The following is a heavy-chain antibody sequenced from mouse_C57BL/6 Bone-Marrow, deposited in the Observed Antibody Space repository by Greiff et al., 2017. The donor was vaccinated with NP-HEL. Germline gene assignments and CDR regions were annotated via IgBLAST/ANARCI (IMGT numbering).Heavy chain of an antibody. CDR3: AREGAGRGRDFDY. V-gene: IGHV1-18*01. CDR2: INPNNGGT. Sequence: VQLKQSGPELVKPGASVKIPCKASGYTFTDYNMDWVKQSHGKSLEWIGDINPNNGGTIYNQKFKGKATLTVDKSSSTAYMELRSLTSEDTAVYYCAREGAGRGRDFDYWGQGTTLTVSS. J-gene: IGHJ2*01. CDR1: GYTFTDYN.